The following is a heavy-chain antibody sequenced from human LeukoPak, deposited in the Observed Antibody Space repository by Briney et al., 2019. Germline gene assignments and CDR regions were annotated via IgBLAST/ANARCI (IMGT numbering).Heavy chain of an antibody. J-gene: IGHJ5*02. V-gene: IGHV1-18*01. Sequence: GASVKVSFKASGYTYTTDGISWVRQAPGQGLEWMGWIDTYSGKTNYAQKFQGRVTMTSDTSTSTAYMELRSPRSDDTAVYYCARDRGIAEADSFDPWGQGTLVTVSS. CDR1: GYTYTTDG. D-gene: IGHD6-13*01. CDR2: IDTYSGKT. CDR3: ARDRGIAEADSFDP.